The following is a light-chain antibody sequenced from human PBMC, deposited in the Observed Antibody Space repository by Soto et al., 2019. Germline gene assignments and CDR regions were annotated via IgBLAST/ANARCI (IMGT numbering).Light chain of an antibody. Sequence: QSVLTQPASVSGSPGQSITISCTGTSSDVGGYYYVSWYQQYPGKAPKLMIYDVSNRPSGISNRFSGSKSGNTASLTISGLQAEDEADYYCTSYTSSSTVVFGGGTNVTVL. CDR1: SSDVGGYYY. J-gene: IGLJ2*01. CDR2: DVS. V-gene: IGLV2-14*01. CDR3: TSYTSSSTVV.